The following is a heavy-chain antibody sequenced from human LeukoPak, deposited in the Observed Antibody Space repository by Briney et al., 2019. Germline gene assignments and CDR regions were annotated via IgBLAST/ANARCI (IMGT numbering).Heavy chain of an antibody. J-gene: IGHJ5*02. V-gene: IGHV1-2*02. CDR3: ARGRTSLTAWFVP. Sequence: ASVKVSFKASGYTLTAYYMHGVRQAPGQGLEWMGWMDPNSGATESAQKVQGRVTVTRDTSINTVYMELSRLTSDDTAVYYCARGRTSLTAWFVPWGQGTLVTVSS. CDR2: MDPNSGAT. D-gene: IGHD4-11*01. CDR1: GYTLTAYY.